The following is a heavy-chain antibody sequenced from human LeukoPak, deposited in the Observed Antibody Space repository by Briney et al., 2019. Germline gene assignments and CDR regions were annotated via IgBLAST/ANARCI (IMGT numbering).Heavy chain of an antibody. J-gene: IGHJ5*02. D-gene: IGHD6-13*01. CDR3: ARGGYYSSLRWFDP. V-gene: IGHV6-1*01. CDR2: TYYRSKWYN. CDR1: GDSVSSNSAA. Sequence: SQTLSLTCAISGDSVSSNSAAWNWIRQSPSRGLKWLGRTYYRSKWYNDYAVSVKSRITINPDTSKNQFSLQLNSVTPEDTAVYYCARGGYYSSLRWFDPWGQGTLVTVSS.